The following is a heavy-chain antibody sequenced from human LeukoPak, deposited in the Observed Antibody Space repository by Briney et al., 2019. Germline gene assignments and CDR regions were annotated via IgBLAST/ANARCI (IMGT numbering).Heavy chain of an antibody. CDR3: ARDGGSGWRGATRF. Sequence: GGSLRLSCAASGFTFSSYSMNWVRQAPGKGLGWVSYISSSSSTIYYADSVKGRFTISRDNSQNTLYLQMNSLTTEDTAMYYCARDGGSGWRGATRFWGQGTMVTVSS. CDR2: ISSSSSTI. V-gene: IGHV3-48*01. D-gene: IGHD6-19*01. CDR1: GFTFSSYS. J-gene: IGHJ3*01.